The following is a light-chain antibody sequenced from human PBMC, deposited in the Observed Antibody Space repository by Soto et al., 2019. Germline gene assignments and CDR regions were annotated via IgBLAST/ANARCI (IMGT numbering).Light chain of an antibody. CDR2: EVS. Sequence: QSALTQPPSASGSPGQSVTISCTGTSSDIGGYNYVSWYQHHPGKAPKVMIYEVSKRPSGVPDRFSGSKSRNTASLTVSGLQPEDEADYYCSSYAGSNNLGVFGGGTKLTVL. CDR1: SSDIGGYNY. J-gene: IGLJ3*02. V-gene: IGLV2-8*01. CDR3: SSYAGSNNLGV.